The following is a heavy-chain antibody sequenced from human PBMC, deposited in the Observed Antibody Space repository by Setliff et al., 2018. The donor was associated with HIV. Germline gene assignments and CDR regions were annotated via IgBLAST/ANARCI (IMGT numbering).Heavy chain of an antibody. J-gene: IGHJ4*02. CDR2: INHSGST. CDR1: GGSISRYY. Sequence: PSETLSLTCTVSGGSISRYYWNWIRQPAGKGLEWIGEINHSGSTNYNPSLKSRVTISVDTSKNQFSLRLSSVIAADTAVYYCARGPPGSSIGWYVGYWGQGTLVTVSS. D-gene: IGHD6-19*01. V-gene: IGHV4-34*01. CDR3: ARGPPGSSIGWYVGY.